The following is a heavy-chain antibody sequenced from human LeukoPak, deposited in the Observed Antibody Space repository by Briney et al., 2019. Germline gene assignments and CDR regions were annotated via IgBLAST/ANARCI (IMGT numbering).Heavy chain of an antibody. Sequence: GESLKISCKGSGYSFTNYWIGWVRQVPGKGLEWMGIIYPGDSDTRYSPSFHGQVTISADKSISTAYLQWSSLKASDTAMYYRATSEKITIFGVALPAYFDYWGQGTLVTVSS. D-gene: IGHD3-3*01. CDR3: ATSEKITIFGVALPAYFDY. V-gene: IGHV5-51*01. CDR1: GYSFTNYW. CDR2: IYPGDSDT. J-gene: IGHJ4*02.